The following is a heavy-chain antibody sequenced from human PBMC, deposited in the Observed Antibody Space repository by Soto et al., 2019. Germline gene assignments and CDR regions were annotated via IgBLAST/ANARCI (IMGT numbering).Heavy chain of an antibody. CDR1: GFTFSSYG. V-gene: IGHV3-33*01. CDR3: ARDDPTKLELRGAFDY. Sequence: QVQLVESGGGVVQPGRSLRLSCAASGFTFSSYGMHWVRQAPGKGLEWVAVIWYDGSNKYYADSVKGRFTISRDNSKNTLYLQMNSLRDEDTAVYYCARDDPTKLELRGAFDYWGQGTLVTVSS. J-gene: IGHJ4*02. D-gene: IGHD1-7*01. CDR2: IWYDGSNK.